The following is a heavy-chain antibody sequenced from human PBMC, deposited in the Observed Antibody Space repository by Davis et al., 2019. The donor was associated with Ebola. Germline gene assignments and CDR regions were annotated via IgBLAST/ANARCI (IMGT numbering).Heavy chain of an antibody. D-gene: IGHD1-26*01. CDR2: ISYDGSNK. Sequence: GGSLRLSCAASGFTFSSYAMHWVRQAPGKGLEWVAVISYDGSNKYYADSVKGRFTISRDNAKNSLYLQMNSLRAEDTAVYYCAKDSGSYYRGGMYYWGQGTLVTVSS. V-gene: IGHV3-30-3*02. CDR3: AKDSGSYYRGGMYY. CDR1: GFTFSSYA. J-gene: IGHJ4*02.